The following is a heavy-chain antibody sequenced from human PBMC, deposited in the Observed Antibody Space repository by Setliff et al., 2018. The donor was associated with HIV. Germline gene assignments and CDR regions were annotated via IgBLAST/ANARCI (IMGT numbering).Heavy chain of an antibody. CDR1: GYTFTDYY. CDR3: ARDLVWPYSSRWYDAFDI. CDR2: INPTNGYT. D-gene: IGHD6-13*01. J-gene: IGHJ3*02. V-gene: IGHV1-46*01. Sequence: ASVKVSCKASGYTFTDYYLHWVRRAPGQGLQWMGIINPTNGYTAYGPKFQGRFTISRDNSKNTLYLQMNTLRAEDTAVYYCARDLVWPYSSRWYDAFDIWGQGTMVTVSS.